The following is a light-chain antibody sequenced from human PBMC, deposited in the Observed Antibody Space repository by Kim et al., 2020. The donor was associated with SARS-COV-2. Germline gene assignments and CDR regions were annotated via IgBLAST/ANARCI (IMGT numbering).Light chain of an antibody. Sequence: ATINHKSSQSVLYSSNNKNYLAWYQQKPGQPPKLLIYWASTRESGVPDRFSGSGSGTDFTLTISSLQAEDVAVYYCQQYYSTPLTFGGGTKVDIK. CDR1: QSVLYSSNNKNY. CDR2: WAS. J-gene: IGKJ4*01. V-gene: IGKV4-1*01. CDR3: QQYYSTPLT.